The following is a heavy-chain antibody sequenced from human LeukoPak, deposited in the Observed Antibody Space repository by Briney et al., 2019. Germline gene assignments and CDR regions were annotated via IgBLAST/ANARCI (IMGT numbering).Heavy chain of an antibody. V-gene: IGHV4-59*07. CDR1: GSASVNFY. CDR2: IYYSGST. D-gene: IGHD5-24*01. CDR3: ARGRDGYNLYYFDY. J-gene: IGHJ4*02. Sequence: SSNPRSLSGSVSGSASVNFYWGGIRLPKGKGLEWIGYIYYSGSTNYNPSLKSRVIISVDTSKNQFSLKLSSVTAADTAVYCCARGRDGYNLYYFDYWGQGTLVTVSS.